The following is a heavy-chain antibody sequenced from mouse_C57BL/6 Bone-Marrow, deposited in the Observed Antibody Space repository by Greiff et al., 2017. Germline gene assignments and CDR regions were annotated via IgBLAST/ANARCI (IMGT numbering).Heavy chain of an antibody. D-gene: IGHD2-3*01. V-gene: IGHV1-15*01. CDR2: IDPETGGT. Sequence: VQLVESGAELVRPGASVTLSCKASGYTFTDYEMHWVKQTPVHGLEWIGAIDPETGGTAYNQKFKGKAILTSDKSSSTAYMELRSLTSEDSAFDFWTRYECYNYWYFWGWGTGPTVTFS. J-gene: IGHJ1*03. CDR1: GYTFTDYE. CDR3: TRYECYNYWYFWG.